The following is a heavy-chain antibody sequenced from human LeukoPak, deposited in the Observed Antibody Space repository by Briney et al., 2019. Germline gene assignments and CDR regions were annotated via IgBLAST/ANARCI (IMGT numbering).Heavy chain of an antibody. Sequence: GGSLRLSCAASGFTFNSYAMSWVRQAPGKGLEWVSAISGSGGSTYYADSVKGRLTISIDNSKNTLYLQMNSLRAEDTAVYYCATSGGLRAFYWGQGTLVTVSS. J-gene: IGHJ4*02. CDR3: ATSGGLRAFY. V-gene: IGHV3-23*01. CDR1: GFTFNSYA. CDR2: ISGSGGST.